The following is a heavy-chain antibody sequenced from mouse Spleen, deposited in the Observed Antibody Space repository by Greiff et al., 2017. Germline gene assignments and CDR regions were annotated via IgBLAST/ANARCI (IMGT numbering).Heavy chain of an antibody. D-gene: IGHD1-1*01. CDR3: AREAYYYDGSPWFAY. J-gene: IGHJ3*01. Sequence: QVQLQQPGAELVKPGASVKMSCKASGYTFTSYWITWVKQRPGQGLEWIGDIYPGSGSTNYNEKFKSKATLTVDTSSSTAYMQLSSLTSEDSAVYYCAREAYYYDGSPWFAYWGQGTLVTVSA. CDR1: GYTFTSYW. V-gene: IGHV1-55*01. CDR2: IYPGSGST.